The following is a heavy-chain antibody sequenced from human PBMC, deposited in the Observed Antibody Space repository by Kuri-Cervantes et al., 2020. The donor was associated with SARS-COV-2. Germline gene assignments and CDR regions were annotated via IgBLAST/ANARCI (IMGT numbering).Heavy chain of an antibody. V-gene: IGHV4-59*08. D-gene: IGHD3-10*01. J-gene: IGHJ4*02. Sequence: SETLSLTCTVSGGSISSYYWSWIRQPPGKGLEWIGYIYYSGSTNYNPSLKSRVTISVDTSKNQFSLKLSSVTAADTAVYYCARTSYGSALYWGQRTLVTVSS. CDR1: GGSISSYY. CDR2: IYYSGST. CDR3: ARTSYGSALY.